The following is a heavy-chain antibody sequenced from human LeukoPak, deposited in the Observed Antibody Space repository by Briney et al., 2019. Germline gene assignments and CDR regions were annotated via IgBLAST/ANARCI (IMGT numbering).Heavy chain of an antibody. D-gene: IGHD2-2*01. J-gene: IGHJ6*02. Sequence: GGSLRLSCAASGFTFKSYTMNWVRQAPGKGLEWVSSVTSSLSYISYADSVKGRFTISRDNAKNSLSLQMNSLRAEDTAVYYCARDFGRTSDWQPRLYYGMDVWGQGTTVTVSS. CDR1: GFTFKSYT. CDR3: ARDFGRTSDWQPRLYYGMDV. CDR2: VTSSLSYI. V-gene: IGHV3-21*01.